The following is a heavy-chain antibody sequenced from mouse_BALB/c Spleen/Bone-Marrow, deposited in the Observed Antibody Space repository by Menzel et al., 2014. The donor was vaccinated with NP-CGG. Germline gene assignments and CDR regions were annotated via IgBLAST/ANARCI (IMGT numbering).Heavy chain of an antibody. CDR2: IDPANGHT. D-gene: IGHD4-1*01. Sequence: VQLQQSGAELVKPGASVKFPCTAPGFNIKDTYMHWVKQMPEQGLEWIGRIDPANGHTKYDPKFQGKATRTADTSSNTAYLRLSSLTSEDTADYYCARNWGEGVDYWGQGTTLTVSS. J-gene: IGHJ2*01. CDR3: ARNWGEGVDY. V-gene: IGHV14-3*02. CDR1: GFNIKDTY.